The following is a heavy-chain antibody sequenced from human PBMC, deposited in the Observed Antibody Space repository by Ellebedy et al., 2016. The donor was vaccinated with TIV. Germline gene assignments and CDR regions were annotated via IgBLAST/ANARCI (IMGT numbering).Heavy chain of an antibody. CDR3: ARDVRLVVGATPDY. CDR2: ISPNGRTI. J-gene: IGHJ4*02. D-gene: IGHD1-26*01. V-gene: IGHV3-48*03. CDR1: GFTFSNYE. Sequence: GESLKISCAASGFTFSNYEMTWVRPAPGTRLEWLAYISPNGRTITYADSVKGRFTISRDNDKTSLYLQMNSLRDDDTAVYYCARDVRLVVGATPDYWGQGTLVTVSS.